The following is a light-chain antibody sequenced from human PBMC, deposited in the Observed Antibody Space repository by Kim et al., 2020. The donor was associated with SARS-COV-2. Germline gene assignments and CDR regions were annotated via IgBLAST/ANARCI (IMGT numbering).Light chain of an antibody. V-gene: IGKV1-27*01. CDR1: QDIANS. J-gene: IGKJ1*01. CDR3: QKYNSAPWT. Sequence: AFIGDRVTIPWRASQDIANSLAWYQQKPGKVPQVLIYAASTVQSGVPSRFSGSGSGTEFTLTIGSLQTEDVATYYCQKYNSAPWTFGPGTKVDIK. CDR2: AAS.